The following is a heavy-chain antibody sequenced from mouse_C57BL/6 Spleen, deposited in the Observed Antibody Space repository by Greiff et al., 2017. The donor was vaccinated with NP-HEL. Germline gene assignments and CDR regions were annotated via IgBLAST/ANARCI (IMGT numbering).Heavy chain of an antibody. Sequence: EVNVVESGGGLVKPGGSLKLSCAASGFTFSDYGMHWVRQAPEKGLEWVAYISSGSSTIYYADTVKGRFTISRDNAKNTLFLQMTSLRSEDTAMYYCARPYYYGLGYWGQGTTLTVSS. CDR1: GFTFSDYG. J-gene: IGHJ2*01. CDR3: ARPYYYGLGY. D-gene: IGHD1-1*01. CDR2: ISSGSSTI. V-gene: IGHV5-17*01.